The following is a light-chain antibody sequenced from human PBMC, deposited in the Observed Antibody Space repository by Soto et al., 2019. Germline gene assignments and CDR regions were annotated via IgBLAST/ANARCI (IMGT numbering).Light chain of an antibody. V-gene: IGKV3-15*01. J-gene: IGKJ5*01. CDR3: QQYNNWPPT. Sequence: EIVMTQSPATLSVSPGERATVSFMAIQDVSTNLAWYQQKPGQAPRLLIYGASTRATGIPARFSDSGSETEFTLTISSLQSEDFAVYFCQQYNNWPPTFGQGTRLEI. CDR1: QDVSTN. CDR2: GAS.